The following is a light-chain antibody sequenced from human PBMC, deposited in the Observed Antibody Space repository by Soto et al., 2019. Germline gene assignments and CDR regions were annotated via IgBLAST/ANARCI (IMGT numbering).Light chain of an antibody. Sequence: QSALTQPASVSWSLGQSITISCTGTNSDVGGYNYVSWYQQHPGIAPKLIINEVRNRPSGISNRFSGSKSGNTASLTISGLQAEDEADYYCSSYTSGSTLVFGGGTKLTVL. CDR1: NSDVGGYNY. V-gene: IGLV2-14*01. CDR3: SSYTSGSTLV. J-gene: IGLJ3*02. CDR2: EVR.